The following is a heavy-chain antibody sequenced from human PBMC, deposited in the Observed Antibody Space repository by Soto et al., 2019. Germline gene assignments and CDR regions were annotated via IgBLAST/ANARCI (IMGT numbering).Heavy chain of an antibody. CDR3: VRDVQYQPDY. J-gene: IGHJ4*02. D-gene: IGHD1-1*01. CDR1: GYSFTSYW. CDR2: IYPGDSDT. V-gene: IGHV5-51*01. Sequence: GESLKISCKGSGYSFTSYWIGWVRQMPGKGLEWMGIIYPGDSDTRYSPSFQGQVTISADKSISTAYLRSDDTAMYYCVRDVQYQPDYWGQGTLVTVSS.